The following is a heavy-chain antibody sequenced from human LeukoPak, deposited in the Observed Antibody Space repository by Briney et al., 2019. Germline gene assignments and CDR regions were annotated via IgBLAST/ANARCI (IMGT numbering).Heavy chain of an antibody. V-gene: IGHV3-30*03. CDR3: ARDLGLYSPPYYYYYYMDV. Sequence: GGSLRLSCAASGFTFSSYGMHWVRQAPGKGLEWVAVISYDGSNKYYADSVKGRFTISRDNSKNTLYLQMNSLRAEDTAVYYCARDLGLYSPPYYYYYYMDVWGKGTTVTVSS. D-gene: IGHD3-10*01. J-gene: IGHJ6*03. CDR2: ISYDGSNK. CDR1: GFTFSSYG.